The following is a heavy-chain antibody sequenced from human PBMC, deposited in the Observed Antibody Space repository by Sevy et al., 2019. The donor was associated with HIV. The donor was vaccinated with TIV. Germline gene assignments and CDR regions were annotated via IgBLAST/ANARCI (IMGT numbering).Heavy chain of an antibody. J-gene: IGHJ6*02. CDR2: ISSSSSYI. V-gene: IGHV3-21*03. Sequence: GGSLRLSCAASGFTFSSYSMNWVRQAPGKGLEWVSSISSSSSYIYYADSVKGRFTISRDNAKNSLYLQMNSLRAEDTAVYYCESDGLLGYCSSTSGYRTGRPYSYGMDVWGQGTTVTVSS. CDR3: ESDGLLGYCSSTSGYRTGRPYSYGMDV. CDR1: GFTFSSYS. D-gene: IGHD2-2*02.